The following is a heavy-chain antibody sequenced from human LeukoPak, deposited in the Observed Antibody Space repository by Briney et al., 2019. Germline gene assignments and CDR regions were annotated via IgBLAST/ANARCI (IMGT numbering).Heavy chain of an antibody. CDR3: ARGRTTYYYGSGSGGDAFDI. CDR1: GFTFSSYA. CDR2: ISYDGSNK. V-gene: IGHV3-30*04. J-gene: IGHJ3*02. D-gene: IGHD3-10*01. Sequence: LPGGSLRLSCAASGFTFSSYAMHWVRQAPGKGLEWVAVISYDGSNKYYADSVKGRFTISRDNSKNTLYLQMNSLRAEDTAVYYCARGRTTYYYGSGSGGDAFDIWGQGTMVTVSS.